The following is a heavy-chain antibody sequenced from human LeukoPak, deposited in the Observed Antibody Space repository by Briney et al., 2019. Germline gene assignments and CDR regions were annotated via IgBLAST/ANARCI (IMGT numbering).Heavy chain of an antibody. J-gene: IGHJ4*02. CDR1: GFTFSNYA. CDR2: ISGSGDST. CDR3: AKDLITITSPVDH. D-gene: IGHD3-9*01. Sequence: GESLRLSCAASGFTFSNYAMNWVRQAPGKGLEWVSSISGSGDSTYYADSVKGRFTISRDNSRNTLSLQMNSLRAEDTALYYCAKDLITITSPVDHCGQGTLVTVSS. V-gene: IGHV3-23*01.